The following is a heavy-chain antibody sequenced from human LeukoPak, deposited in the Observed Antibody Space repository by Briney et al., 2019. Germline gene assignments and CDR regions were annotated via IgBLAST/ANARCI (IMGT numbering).Heavy chain of an antibody. CDR1: GFTFSSYA. Sequence: GGSLRLSCAASGFTFSSYAMSWVRQAPGKGLEWVSAISGSGGSTYYADSVKGRFTISRDNSKNTLYLQMNSLRAEDTAVYYCAKNGDRGAYCSGGSCYPYYYYNMDVWGKGTTVTISS. CDR3: AKNGDRGAYCSGGSCYPYYYYNMDV. J-gene: IGHJ6*03. CDR2: ISGSGGST. D-gene: IGHD2-15*01. V-gene: IGHV3-23*01.